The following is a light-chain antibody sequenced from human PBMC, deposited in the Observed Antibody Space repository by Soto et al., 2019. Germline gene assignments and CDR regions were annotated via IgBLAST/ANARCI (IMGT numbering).Light chain of an antibody. V-gene: IGKV1-5*03. Sequence: DIQMTQSPSTLSASVGDRVTITCRASQSISSWLAWYQQKPGKAPKLLIYKASSLESGVPSRFSGSGSGTEFTLTISSLQPDDFETYYCQHYNSYSITFGQGTRLEIK. J-gene: IGKJ5*01. CDR2: KAS. CDR1: QSISSW. CDR3: QHYNSYSIT.